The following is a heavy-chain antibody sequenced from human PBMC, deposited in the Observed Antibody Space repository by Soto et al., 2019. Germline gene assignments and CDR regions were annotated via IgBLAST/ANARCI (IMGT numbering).Heavy chain of an antibody. CDR1: GGSISSGGYS. D-gene: IGHD3-22*01. CDR3: ARTIPYSYDSSGYSFDS. Sequence: SETLSLTCAVSGGSISSGGYSWSWIRQPPGKGLEWIGYIYHSGSTYYNPSLKSRVTISVDRSKNQFSLKLSSVTAADTAVYYCARTIPYSYDSSGYSFDSWGQGTLVPVSS. CDR2: IYHSGST. V-gene: IGHV4-30-2*01. J-gene: IGHJ4*02.